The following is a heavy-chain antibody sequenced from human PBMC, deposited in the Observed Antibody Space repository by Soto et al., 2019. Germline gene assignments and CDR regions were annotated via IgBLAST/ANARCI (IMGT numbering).Heavy chain of an antibody. V-gene: IGHV4-39*01. CDR2: FYDGNT. CDR3: ATTRGLAVGGSFDY. CDR1: GGSITRRSSY. D-gene: IGHD3-10*01. Sequence: LSLTCIVSGGSITRRSSYRAWIRQPPGKGLEWGGTFYDGNTYHNPSLRSRITIAVDTSKNQFSLKLNSVAAADTAFYYCATTRGLAVGGSFDYWGQGMLVTVSS. J-gene: IGHJ4*02.